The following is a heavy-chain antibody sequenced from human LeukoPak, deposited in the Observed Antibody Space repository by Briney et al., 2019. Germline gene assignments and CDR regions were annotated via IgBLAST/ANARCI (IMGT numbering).Heavy chain of an antibody. D-gene: IGHD5-18*01. Sequence: SVKLSCKASGYTFSSYGISWVRQAPGQGLEWMGWISAYNGNTNYAQKLQGRVTMTTDTSTSTAYMKLRSLRSGDTAVYYCARETGTAMVDCWGQGTLVTVSS. CDR1: GYTFSSYG. CDR2: ISAYNGNT. CDR3: ARETGTAMVDC. V-gene: IGHV1-18*01. J-gene: IGHJ4*02.